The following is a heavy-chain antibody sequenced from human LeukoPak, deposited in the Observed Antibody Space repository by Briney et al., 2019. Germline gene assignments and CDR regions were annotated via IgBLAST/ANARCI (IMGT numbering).Heavy chain of an antibody. CDR1: GGSISNSSSY. CDR2: IYYSGST. D-gene: IGHD3-22*01. Sequence: SETLSLTCTVSGGSISNSSSYWGWIRQPPGKGLEWIGSIYYSGSTYYNPSLKSRVTISVDTSKNQFSLKLSSVTAADTAVYYCARSRRGPYDSSGNYYYYYYMDVWGKGTTVTISS. CDR3: ARSRRGPYDSSGNYYYYYYMDV. V-gene: IGHV4-39*07. J-gene: IGHJ6*03.